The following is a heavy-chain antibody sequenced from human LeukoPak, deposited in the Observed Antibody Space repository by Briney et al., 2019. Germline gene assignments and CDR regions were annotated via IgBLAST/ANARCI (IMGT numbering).Heavy chain of an antibody. V-gene: IGHV4-59*01. CDR1: GGSFSSYY. D-gene: IGHD3-22*01. J-gene: IGHJ4*02. CDR3: ARDLRYDSSGWAFDY. Sequence: PSETLSLTCAVYGGSFSSYYWSWIRQPPGKGLEWIGYIYYSGSTNYNPSLKSRLTISVDTSKNQLSLKLSSVTAADTAVYYCARDLRYDSSGWAFDYWGRGTQVTVSS. CDR2: IYYSGST.